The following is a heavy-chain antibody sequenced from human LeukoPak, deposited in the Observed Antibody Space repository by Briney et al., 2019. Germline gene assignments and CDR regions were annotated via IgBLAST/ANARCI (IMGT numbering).Heavy chain of an antibody. CDR2: IYTSGGT. J-gene: IGHJ3*02. Sequence: SETLSLTCTVSGGSITNLNYYWTWIRQPVGKRLEWIGRIYTSGGTDYNPSLKARATLSVDKSKNQFSLNLASLTATDTALYYCAGRGSNSGTFDIWGPGTFVTVSS. V-gene: IGHV4-61*02. CDR1: GGSITNLNYY. CDR3: AGRGSNSGTFDI. D-gene: IGHD4-23*01.